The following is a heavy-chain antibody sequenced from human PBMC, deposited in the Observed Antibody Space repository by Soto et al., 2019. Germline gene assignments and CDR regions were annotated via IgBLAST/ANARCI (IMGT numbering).Heavy chain of an antibody. J-gene: IGHJ4*02. CDR1: GYTFTSYG. CDR3: ARDYVPGGSYYHRRDDY. D-gene: IGHD1-26*01. V-gene: IGHV1-18*04. Sequence: ASVKVSCKASGYTFTSYGISWVRQAPGQGLEWMGWISAYNGNANYAQKLQGRVTMTTDTSTSTAYMELRSLRSDDTAVYYCARDYVPGGSYYHRRDDYWGQGTLVTVSS. CDR2: ISAYNGNA.